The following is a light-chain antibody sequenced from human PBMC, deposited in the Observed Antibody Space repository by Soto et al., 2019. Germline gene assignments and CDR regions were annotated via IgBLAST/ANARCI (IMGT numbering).Light chain of an antibody. CDR1: SSNIGSNV. CDR2: RDN. J-gene: IGLJ1*01. V-gene: IGLV1-44*01. CDR3: STWDGSLNGDV. Sequence: QSVLTQPPSASGTPGQRVTITCSGSSSNIGSNVVNWYQQVPGTAPILLIYRDNRRPSGVPDRFSGSRSGTSASLAISGLQSEDEADYYCSTWDGSLNGDVFGTGIKVTVL.